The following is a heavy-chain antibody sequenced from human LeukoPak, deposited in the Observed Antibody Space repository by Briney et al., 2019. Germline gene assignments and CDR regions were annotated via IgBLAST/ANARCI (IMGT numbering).Heavy chain of an antibody. V-gene: IGHV4-59*01. CDR1: GGSISNYY. Sequence: SETLSLTCTVSGGSISNYYWSWIRQPPGKGLEWIGYNYHSGSTDYNPSLKSRVTISVDTSKNQFSLKLSSVTAADTAVYYCARETSLAGFASGLGFNYWGQGILVTVSS. D-gene: IGHD6-19*01. CDR2: NYHSGST. J-gene: IGHJ4*02. CDR3: ARETSLAGFASGLGFNY.